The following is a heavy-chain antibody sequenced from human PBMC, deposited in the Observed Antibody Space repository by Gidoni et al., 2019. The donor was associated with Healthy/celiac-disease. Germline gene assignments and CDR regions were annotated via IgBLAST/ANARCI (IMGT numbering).Heavy chain of an antibody. Sequence: QVQLQESGPGLVKPSQTLSLTCTVSGGSIISGDYYWSWIRQPPGKGLEWLGYIYYSGSTYYNPSLKSRVTISVDTSKNQFSLKLSSVTAADTAVYYCARVGAGYYYYGMDVWGQGTTVTVSS. V-gene: IGHV4-30-4*01. D-gene: IGHD3-16*01. J-gene: IGHJ6*02. CDR1: GGSIISGDYY. CDR3: ARVGAGYYYYGMDV. CDR2: IYYSGST.